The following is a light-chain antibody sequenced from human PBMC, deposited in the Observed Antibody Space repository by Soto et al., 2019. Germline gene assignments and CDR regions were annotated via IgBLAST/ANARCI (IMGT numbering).Light chain of an antibody. CDR3: QSYDSSLTGYV. CDR2: DNR. CDR1: SSNIGAGYD. Sequence: QSVLTQPPSVSGAPGQRVTISCTGSSSNIGAGYDVHWYQQLPGTAPKLLTSDNRNRPSGVPDRFSGSKSATSASLAITGLQADEEADYYCQSYDSSLTGYVFGTGTKLTVL. V-gene: IGLV1-40*01. J-gene: IGLJ1*01.